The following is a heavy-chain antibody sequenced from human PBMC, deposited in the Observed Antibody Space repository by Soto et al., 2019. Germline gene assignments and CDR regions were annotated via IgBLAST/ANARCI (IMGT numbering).Heavy chain of an antibody. CDR3: ARSAGNWFDP. CDR1: GYTFSDYW. J-gene: IGHJ5*02. D-gene: IGHD6-13*01. CDR2: IFPGDSDT. Sequence: GESLKISCKASGYTFSDYWIGWVRQMPGEGLEWLGIIFPGDSDTTYSPSFQGQVTISVDKSITTAYLQWSSLRASDSARYYCARSAGNWFDPWSQGTLVTVSS. V-gene: IGHV5-51*01.